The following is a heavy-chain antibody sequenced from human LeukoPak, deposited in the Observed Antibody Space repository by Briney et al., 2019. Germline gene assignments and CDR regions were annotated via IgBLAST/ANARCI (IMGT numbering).Heavy chain of an antibody. CDR3: ARQGVASDYYYYMDV. Sequence: SETLSLTCAVYGGSFSGYYWSWIRQPPGRGLEWIGEINHSGSTNYNPSLKSRVTISVDTSKNQFSLKLSSVTAADTAVYYCARQGVASDYYYYMDVWGKGTTVTISS. CDR2: INHSGST. J-gene: IGHJ6*03. V-gene: IGHV4-34*01. D-gene: IGHD3-3*01. CDR1: GGSFSGYY.